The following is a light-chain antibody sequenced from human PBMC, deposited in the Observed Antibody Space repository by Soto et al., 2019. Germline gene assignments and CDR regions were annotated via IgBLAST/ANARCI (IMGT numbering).Light chain of an antibody. V-gene: IGKV3-15*01. J-gene: IGKJ5*01. Sequence: EIVMTQSLGTLSVYTRERDNLSCRASHSVTNDLAWYQHKPGQTPRLLIHGASNRATGIPARFSGVGSGTEFTLTISSLQSEDFGVYYCQQYNKWPQTFGQGTRLEIK. CDR1: HSVTND. CDR2: GAS. CDR3: QQYNKWPQT.